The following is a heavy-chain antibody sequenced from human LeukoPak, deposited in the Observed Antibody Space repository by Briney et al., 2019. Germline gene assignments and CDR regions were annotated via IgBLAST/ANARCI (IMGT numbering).Heavy chain of an antibody. CDR1: GYTFTSYG. Sequence: ASVKVSCKASGYTFTSYGISWVRQAPGQGLEWMGWISAYYGNTNYAQKLQGRVTMTTDTSTSTAYMELRSLRSDDTAVYYCARVNDYDGPGFFDYWGQGTLVTVSS. V-gene: IGHV1-18*01. D-gene: IGHD4-17*01. J-gene: IGHJ4*02. CDR3: ARVNDYDGPGFFDY. CDR2: ISAYYGNT.